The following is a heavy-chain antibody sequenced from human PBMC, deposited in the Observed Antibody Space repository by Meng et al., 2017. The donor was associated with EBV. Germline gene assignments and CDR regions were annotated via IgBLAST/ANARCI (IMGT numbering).Heavy chain of an antibody. J-gene: IGHJ4*02. CDR3: ARDRTSNRFDY. V-gene: IGHV3-21*02. D-gene: IGHD2-8*01. CDR1: GLPLRNYS. CDR2: ICSNSIDI. Sequence: EGQLKGHGGGRVKHGESMRLSCEASGLPLRNYSMNGVRLAPGKGLEWVSSICSNSIDIYYADLVKGRFTISRDNAKNSLFLQMNSLRAEDTAVYYCARDRTSNRFDYWGQGTLVTVAS.